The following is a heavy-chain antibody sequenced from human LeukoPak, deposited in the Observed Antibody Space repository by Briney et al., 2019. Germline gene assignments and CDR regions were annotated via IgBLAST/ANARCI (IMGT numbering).Heavy chain of an antibody. CDR2: MNPNSGNT. D-gene: IGHD2-2*01. J-gene: IGHJ5*02. CDR1: GYTFTSYD. CDR3: ARGKLGGYQLLGVAVWFDP. Sequence: ASVKVSCKASGYTFTSYDINWVRQATGQGLEWMGWMNPNSGNTGYAQKFQGRVTMTRNTSISTAYMELSSLRSEDTAVYYCARGKLGGYQLLGVAVWFDPWGQGTPVTVSS. V-gene: IGHV1-8*01.